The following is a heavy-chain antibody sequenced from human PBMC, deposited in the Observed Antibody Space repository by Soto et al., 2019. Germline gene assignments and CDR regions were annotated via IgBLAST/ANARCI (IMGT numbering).Heavy chain of an antibody. D-gene: IGHD4-17*01. CDR1: GFSFSSFG. V-gene: IGHV3-30*18. J-gene: IGHJ6*02. CDR2: ISHEGSYK. CDR3: AKEGGYGDRIADDYYYYGMDV. Sequence: RLSCEVSGFSFSSFGMHWVRQAPGKGLEWVTVISHEGSYKHYADSVKGRFTISRDDSKNTLYLQMNSLRAEDTAVYYCAKEGGYGDRIADDYYYYGMDVWGQGTTVTVSS.